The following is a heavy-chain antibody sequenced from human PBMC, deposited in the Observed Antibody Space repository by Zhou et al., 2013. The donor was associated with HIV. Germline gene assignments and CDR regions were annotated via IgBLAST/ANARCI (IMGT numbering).Heavy chain of an antibody. CDR1: GYTFTGYY. Sequence: QVQLVQSGAEVKKPGASVKVSCKTSGYTFTGYYIHWVRQAPGQGLEWMGWLNPNTGGTRYAQNFQGRVTMTRDTSITTVYMELSSLTSEDTAVYYCGRRGSWGDRTTIIRGGVDVWGQGTTVSVSS. D-gene: IGHD3-10*01. J-gene: IGHJ6*02. V-gene: IGHV1-2*02. CDR3: GRRGSWGDRTTIIRGGVDV. CDR2: LNPNTGGT.